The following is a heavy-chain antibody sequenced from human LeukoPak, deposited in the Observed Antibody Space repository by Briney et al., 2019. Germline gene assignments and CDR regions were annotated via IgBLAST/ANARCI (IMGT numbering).Heavy chain of an antibody. CDR3: ANTYSYGPGRIDY. CDR2: ISGGGDFT. V-gene: IGHV3-23*01. Sequence: GGSLRLSCAASGFSFTSYAMTWVRRAPGKGLEWVSGISGGGDFTYYVDPVKGRFTISRDNSKNTLYLQMNSLRAEDTAVYYCANTYSYGPGRIDYWGQGALVTVSS. D-gene: IGHD3-10*01. CDR1: GFSFTSYA. J-gene: IGHJ4*02.